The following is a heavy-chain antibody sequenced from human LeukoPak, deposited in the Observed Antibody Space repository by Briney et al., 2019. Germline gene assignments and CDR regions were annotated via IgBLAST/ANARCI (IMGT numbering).Heavy chain of an antibody. Sequence: GASVKVSCKASGYSFTTYDINWVRQAPGQGLEWMGWMRPKKSDTGYARKFQDRVILTWNISTDTAYMELNSLTAEDTAVYFCAGGPPEDTSSGYWGQGTLVTVSS. D-gene: IGHD3-22*01. V-gene: IGHV1-8*01. CDR1: GYSFTTYD. CDR3: AGGPPEDTSSGY. J-gene: IGHJ4*02. CDR2: MRPKKSDT.